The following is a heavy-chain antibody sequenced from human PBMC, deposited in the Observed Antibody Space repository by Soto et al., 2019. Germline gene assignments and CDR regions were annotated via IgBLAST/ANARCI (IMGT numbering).Heavy chain of an antibody. Sequence: SETLSLTCTVSGGSISSYYWSWIRQPPGKGLEWIGYIYYSGSTNYNPSLKSRVTISVDTSKNQFSLKLSSVTAADTAVYYCARESQYSGYEGAFDPWGQGTLVTVSS. CDR2: IYYSGST. CDR1: GGSISSYY. J-gene: IGHJ5*02. D-gene: IGHD5-12*01. V-gene: IGHV4-59*01. CDR3: ARESQYSGYEGAFDP.